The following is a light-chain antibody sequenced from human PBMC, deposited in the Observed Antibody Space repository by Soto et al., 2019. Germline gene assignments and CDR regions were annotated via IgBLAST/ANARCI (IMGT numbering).Light chain of an antibody. V-gene: IGKV1-12*01. Sequence: DIQMTQSPSSVSASVGDRVTITCRASQGISNWLAWYQQKPGKAPELLIYAASNLQGGVPSRFSGSGSGTDFSLTISSLQPEDSATYYCQQAKSFPRTFGQGTKLEIK. CDR1: QGISNW. J-gene: IGKJ1*01. CDR2: AAS. CDR3: QQAKSFPRT.